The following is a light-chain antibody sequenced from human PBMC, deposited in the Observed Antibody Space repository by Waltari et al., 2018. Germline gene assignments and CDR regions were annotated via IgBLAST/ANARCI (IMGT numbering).Light chain of an antibody. Sequence: DVVMTQSPLSLPVTLGQPASISCRSCQFLVYSDGNIYLNWFQQRPGQSPRRLIYKVSRRDSGVPDRFSGSGSGTDFTLRISRVEAEDVGLYFCMQGTNWPQSFGQGTKLEIK. J-gene: IGKJ2*03. CDR1: QFLVYSDGNIY. V-gene: IGKV2-30*01. CDR2: KVS. CDR3: MQGTNWPQS.